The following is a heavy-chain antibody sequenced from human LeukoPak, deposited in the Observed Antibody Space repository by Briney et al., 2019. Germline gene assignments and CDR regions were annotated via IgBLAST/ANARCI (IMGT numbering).Heavy chain of an antibody. CDR2: IYSGGST. Sequence: GGSLRLSCAASGFTVSSNYMSWVRQAPGKGLEWVSVIYSGGSTYYADSVKGRFTISRDNSKNTLYLQMNSLRAEDTAVYYCARSGYYDSSGYFPYYFDYWGQGTLVTVSS. CDR3: ARSGYYDSSGYFPYYFDY. CDR1: GFTVSSNY. V-gene: IGHV3-53*01. J-gene: IGHJ4*02. D-gene: IGHD3-22*01.